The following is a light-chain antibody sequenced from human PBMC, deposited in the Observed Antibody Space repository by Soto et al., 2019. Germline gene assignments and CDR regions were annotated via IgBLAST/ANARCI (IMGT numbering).Light chain of an antibody. V-gene: IGKV1-5*01. Sequence: DIQMTQSPSTLSAPVGDRVSITCRASQDISRWLAWYQQKPGKAPKVLIWDASSLQRGVPSRFTGSGSGKEFTLTINGLQPDDFATYYCQQYNGYRTWTFGQGTKVXIK. CDR1: QDISRW. J-gene: IGKJ1*01. CDR2: DAS. CDR3: QQYNGYRTWT.